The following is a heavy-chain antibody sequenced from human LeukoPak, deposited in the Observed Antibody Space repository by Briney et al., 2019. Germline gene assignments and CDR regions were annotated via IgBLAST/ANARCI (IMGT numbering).Heavy chain of an antibody. Sequence: GESLKISCKGSGYSFTNFWIGWVRQMPGKGLEWMGVIDPSDSEITYSPSFQGHVTISVDKSVNTAYLQWTTLKASDTALYYCARQAGDVDIVVLLDYWGQGTLVTVSS. CDR2: IDPSDSEI. CDR3: ARQAGDVDIVVLLDY. CDR1: GYSFTNFW. J-gene: IGHJ4*02. D-gene: IGHD5-12*01. V-gene: IGHV5-51*01.